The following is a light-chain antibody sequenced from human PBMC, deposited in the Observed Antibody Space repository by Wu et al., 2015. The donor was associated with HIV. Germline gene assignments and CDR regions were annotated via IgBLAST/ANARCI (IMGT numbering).Light chain of an antibody. V-gene: IGKV3-20*01. CDR3: QQYGRAPRT. CDR1: QSFSNTY. J-gene: IGKJ1*01. CDR2: AAS. Sequence: DIVLTQSPGTLSLSPGERATLSCRASQSFSNTYLAWYQQKPGQSPRLLIYAASRRATGIPDRFSGSGSGTDFTLTISRLEPEDSAVYYCQQYGRAPRTFGQGTKVEI.